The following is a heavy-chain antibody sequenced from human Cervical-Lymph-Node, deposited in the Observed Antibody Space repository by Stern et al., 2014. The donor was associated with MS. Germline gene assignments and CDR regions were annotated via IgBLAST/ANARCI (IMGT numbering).Heavy chain of an antibody. CDR2: IIPILGLP. CDR1: GGTFISSYA. Sequence: QVQLVQSGAEVKKPGSSVNISCKASGGTFISSYAITWMRQAPGQGLEWMGRIIPILGLPNYAQKFQGRLTLTADTSTSTTYMELSSLRSEDTAVYCCATGVVSNRAAATLHNLFDPWGQGTLVTVSS. CDR3: ATGVVSNRAAATLHNLFDP. J-gene: IGHJ5*02. V-gene: IGHV1-69*09. D-gene: IGHD2-15*01.